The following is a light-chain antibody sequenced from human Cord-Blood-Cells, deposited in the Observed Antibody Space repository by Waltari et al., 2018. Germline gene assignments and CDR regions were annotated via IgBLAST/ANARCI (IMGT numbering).Light chain of an antibody. V-gene: IGKV1-39*01. CDR2: AAS. CDR3: QQSYSTPLFT. J-gene: IGKJ3*01. CDR1: QSISSY. Sequence: DIQMPQSPSSLSASVGERVTITCRASQSISSYLNLYQQKPGKAPKLLIYAASSLQSGVPSRFSGSGSGTDFTLTISSLQPEDFATYYCQQSYSTPLFTFGPGTKVDIK.